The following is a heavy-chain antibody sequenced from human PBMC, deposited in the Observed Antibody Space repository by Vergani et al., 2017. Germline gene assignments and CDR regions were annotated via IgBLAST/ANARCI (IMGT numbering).Heavy chain of an antibody. V-gene: IGHV4-34*01. CDR3: ARVELWFGEPSSNWFDP. CDR1: GGSFSDYY. D-gene: IGHD3-10*01. CDR2: VNHGGST. J-gene: IGHJ5*02. Sequence: QVQLQEWGAGLLKTSETLSLTCGVSGGSFSDYYWSWIRQAPGMGLEWIGEVNHGGSTNYNPSLKSRVSISVDTSKNQFSLKLSSVTAADTAVYYCARVELWFGEPSSNWFDPWGQGTLVTVSS.